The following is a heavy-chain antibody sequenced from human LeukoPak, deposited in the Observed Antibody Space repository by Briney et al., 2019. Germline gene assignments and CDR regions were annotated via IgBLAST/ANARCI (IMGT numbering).Heavy chain of an antibody. D-gene: IGHD6-19*01. V-gene: IGHV3-7*01. CDR3: AGPPQAGPFDY. CDR2: IKPDGSEK. CDR1: GFIFSNYW. J-gene: IGHJ4*02. Sequence: PGGSLRLSCAASGFIFSNYWLTWVRQAPGMGLEWVANIKPDGSEKNYVDSVKGRFTISRDNAKNSLYLQMSSLRAEDTAVYYCAGPPQAGPFDYWGQGTLVTVSS.